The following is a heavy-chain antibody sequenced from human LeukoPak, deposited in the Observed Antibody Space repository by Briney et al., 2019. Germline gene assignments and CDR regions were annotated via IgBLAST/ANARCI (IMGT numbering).Heavy chain of an antibody. J-gene: IGHJ3*02. CDR3: ASDMVRGVMVHALDI. Sequence: SETLSLTCTVSGGSISSGDYYWSWIRQPPGKGLEWIGYIYYSGSTYYNPSLKSRVTISVDTSKNQFSLKLSSVTAADTAVYYCASDMVRGVMVHALDIWGQGTMVTVSS. D-gene: IGHD3-10*01. V-gene: IGHV4-30-4*01. CDR2: IYYSGST. CDR1: GGSISSGDYY.